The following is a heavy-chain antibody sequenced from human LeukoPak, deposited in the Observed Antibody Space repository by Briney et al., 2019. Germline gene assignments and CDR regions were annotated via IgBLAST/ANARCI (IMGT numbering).Heavy chain of an antibody. CDR2: ISGDGGST. J-gene: IGHJ4*02. CDR1: GFTFDDYA. CDR3: AKRYYYDSSGYSPFNY. D-gene: IGHD3-22*01. Sequence: GGSLRLSCAASGFTFDDYAMHWVRQAAGKGLEWVSLISGDGGSTYYADSVKGRFTISRDNSKNTLYLQMNSLRAEDTAVYYCAKRYYYDSSGYSPFNYWGQGTLVTVSS. V-gene: IGHV3-43*02.